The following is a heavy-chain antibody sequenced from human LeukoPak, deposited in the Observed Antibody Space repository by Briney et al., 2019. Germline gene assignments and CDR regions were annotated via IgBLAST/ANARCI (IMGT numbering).Heavy chain of an antibody. V-gene: IGHV1-2*06. D-gene: IGHD6-13*01. Sequence: GASVKVPCKASGYTFTGYYIHWVRQAPGQGLEWMGRINPNTGGTDYAQKFQGRVTMTRDTSITTAYMELSRLTSDDTAIYYCAKVPPSITAAGNWLGPWGQGALVTVSS. CDR3: AKVPPSITAAGNWLGP. CDR2: INPNTGGT. J-gene: IGHJ5*02. CDR1: GYTFTGYY.